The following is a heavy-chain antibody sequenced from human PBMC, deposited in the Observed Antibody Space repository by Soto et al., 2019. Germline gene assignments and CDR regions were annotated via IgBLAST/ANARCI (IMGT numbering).Heavy chain of an antibody. CDR2: IIPIFGTA. Sequence: QVPLVQSGAEVKKPGSSVKVSCKASGGTFSSYAISWVRQAPGQGLEWMGGIIPIFGTANYAQKFQGRVTITADESTSTAYMELSSLRSEDTAVYYCAREYSSSLSRYYYGMDVWGQGTTVTVSS. CDR1: GGTFSSYA. V-gene: IGHV1-69*01. D-gene: IGHD6-6*01. J-gene: IGHJ6*02. CDR3: AREYSSSLSRYYYGMDV.